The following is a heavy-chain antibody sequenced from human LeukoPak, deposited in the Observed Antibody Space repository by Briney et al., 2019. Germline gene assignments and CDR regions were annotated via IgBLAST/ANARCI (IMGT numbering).Heavy chain of an antibody. D-gene: IGHD3-22*01. J-gene: IGHJ4*02. V-gene: IGHV1-2*06. CDR1: GYTFTGYY. CDR3: AREIDYYDSSGYYYVGPGIDY. Sequence: GASVKVSCKASGYTFTGYYMHWVRQAPGQGLEWMGRINPNSGGTNYAQKFQGRVTMTRDTSISTAYMELSRLRSDDTAVYYCAREIDYYDSSGYYYVGPGIDYWGQGTLVTVSS. CDR2: INPNSGGT.